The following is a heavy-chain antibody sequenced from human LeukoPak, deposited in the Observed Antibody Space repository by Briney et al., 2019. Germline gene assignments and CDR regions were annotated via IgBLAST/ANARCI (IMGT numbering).Heavy chain of an antibody. Sequence: GPVKVSCKASGYTFTGYYMHWVRQAPGQGLEWMGWINPNSGHTNYAQKFQGRVAMTRDTSISTAYMELSRLRSDDTAVYYCARDLGFGEMVTNRGAFDIWGQGTMVTVSS. CDR3: ARDLGFGEMVTNRGAFDI. J-gene: IGHJ3*02. CDR1: GYTFTGYY. D-gene: IGHD5-24*01. CDR2: INPNSGHT. V-gene: IGHV1-2*02.